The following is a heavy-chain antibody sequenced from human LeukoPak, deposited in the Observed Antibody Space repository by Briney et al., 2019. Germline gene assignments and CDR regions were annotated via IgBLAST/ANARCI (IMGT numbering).Heavy chain of an antibody. CDR3: ARTYCSSPTCSPYNWFDP. J-gene: IGHJ5*02. Sequence: SETLSLTCTVSGGSISSSSYYWGWLRQPPGKGLEWIGSIYYSGSTFYNPSLKSRVTISVDTSKNHFSLKLSSVTAADTAVYYCARTYCSSPTCSPYNWFDPWGQGTLVTVSS. CDR1: GGSISSSSYY. V-gene: IGHV4-39*02. CDR2: IYYSGST. D-gene: IGHD2-2*01.